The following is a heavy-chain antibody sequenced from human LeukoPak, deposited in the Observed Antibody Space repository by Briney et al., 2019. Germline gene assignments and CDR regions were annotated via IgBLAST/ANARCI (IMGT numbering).Heavy chain of an antibody. CDR2: ISYDGSNK. V-gene: IGHV3-30*18. Sequence: GGSLRLSCAASGFTFSSYGMHWVRQAPGKGLEWVAVISYDGSNKYYADSVKGRFTISRDNSKNSLYLQMNSLRAEDTALYYCAKDKDPAATRYYFDYWGQGTLVTVSS. D-gene: IGHD2-2*01. J-gene: IGHJ4*02. CDR1: GFTFSSYG. CDR3: AKDKDPAATRYYFDY.